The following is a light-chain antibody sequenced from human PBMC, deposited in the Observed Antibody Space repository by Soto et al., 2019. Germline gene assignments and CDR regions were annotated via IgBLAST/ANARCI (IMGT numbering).Light chain of an antibody. J-gene: IGKJ5*01. Sequence: EMVLTQYPLSLSVSPGEPASISCRSSQSLTHSSGYNYLDWYLLKSGQPPQLVIYLGSNRGSGVPDRFSGSGSGTHFTLTISRVETEDAGVYFCMQPLQTLITFGQGTRLEIQ. CDR3: MQPLQTLIT. CDR1: QSLTHSSGYNY. V-gene: IGKV2-28*01. CDR2: LGS.